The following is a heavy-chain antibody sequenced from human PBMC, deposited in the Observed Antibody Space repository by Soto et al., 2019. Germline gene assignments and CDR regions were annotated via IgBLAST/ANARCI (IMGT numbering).Heavy chain of an antibody. Sequence: ASVKVSCKASGYTFTSYGISWVRQAPGQGLEWVGWISAHNGDTRYAQNLQGRITMTTDTFTNTAYMELASLTSDDTAVYYCARDWSRYYDSSGLMWFYWGQGTLVTVSS. V-gene: IGHV1-18*01. J-gene: IGHJ4*02. D-gene: IGHD3-22*01. CDR1: GYTFTSYG. CDR2: ISAHNGDT. CDR3: ARDWSRYYDSSGLMWFY.